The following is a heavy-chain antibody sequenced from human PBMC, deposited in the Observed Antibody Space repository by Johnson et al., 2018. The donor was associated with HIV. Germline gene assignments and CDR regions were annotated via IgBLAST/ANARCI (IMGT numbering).Heavy chain of an antibody. J-gene: IGHJ3*02. CDR3: ARDWTFIVGAKDAFDI. CDR1: GFTFSSSW. Sequence: VQLVESGGGVVQPGRSLRLSCAASGFTFSSSWMHWVCQAPEKGLEWVADIKCDGREKYYVDSVKGRFTISRDNSKNTLYLQMNSLRVEDTAVYYCARDWTFIVGAKDAFDIWGQGTMVTVSS. D-gene: IGHD1-26*01. V-gene: IGHV3-52*01. CDR2: IKCDGREK.